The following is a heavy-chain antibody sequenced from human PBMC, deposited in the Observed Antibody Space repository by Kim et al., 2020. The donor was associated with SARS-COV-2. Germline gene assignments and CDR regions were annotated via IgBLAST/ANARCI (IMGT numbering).Heavy chain of an antibody. J-gene: IGHJ5*02. D-gene: IGHD2-2*01. CDR2: INPNSGGT. CDR3: ARDKGYQLLSTASNNWFDP. Sequence: ASVKVSCKASGYTFTGYYMHWVRQGPGQGLEWMGWINPNSGGTNYAQKFQGRVTMTRDTSISTAYMELSRLRSDDTAVYYCARDKGYQLLSTASNNWFDPWGQGTLVTVSS. V-gene: IGHV1-2*02. CDR1: GYTFTGYY.